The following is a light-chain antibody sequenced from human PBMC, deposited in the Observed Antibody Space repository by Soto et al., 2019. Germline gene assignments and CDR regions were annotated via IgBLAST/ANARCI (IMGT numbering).Light chain of an antibody. Sequence: EIVLTQSPGTLSLSPGERATLSCRASQSVASRNLAWYQQKSGQAPRLLIYGASSRAIHTPDRFSGSGSGTDFTLTISGLEPEDFAVYYCQQRGKWPSTFGPGTKVEMK. CDR3: QQRGKWPST. V-gene: IGKV3D-20*02. CDR1: QSVASRN. CDR2: GAS. J-gene: IGKJ2*02.